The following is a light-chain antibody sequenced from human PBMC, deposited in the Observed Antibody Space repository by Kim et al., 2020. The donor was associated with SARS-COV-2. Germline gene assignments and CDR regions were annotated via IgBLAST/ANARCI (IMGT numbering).Light chain of an antibody. J-gene: IGLJ1*01. V-gene: IGLV1-40*01. CDR3: QSYDSSLSGSRV. CDR1: SSNFGAGYD. CDR2: GNG. Sequence: ATSSVHGGSSNFGAGYDGHWYQQLPGTAPNLLIYGNGNRPSGVPDRFSGSKSGTSASLAITGLQAEDEADYYCQSYDSSLSGSRVFGTGTKVTVL.